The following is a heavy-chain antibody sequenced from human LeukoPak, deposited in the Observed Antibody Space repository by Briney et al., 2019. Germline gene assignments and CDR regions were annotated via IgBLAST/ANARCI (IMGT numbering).Heavy chain of an antibody. CDR3: AKDKAYYYDSSGYYIGSGLDY. CDR2: IQYDGSNK. CDR1: GFTFSSYG. D-gene: IGHD3-22*01. Sequence: GGSLRLSCAASGFTFSSYGMHWVRQAPGKGLEWVAFIQYDGSNKYYADSVKGRFTISRDNSKNTLYLQMNSLRAEDTAVYYCAKDKAYYYDSSGYYIGSGLDYWGQGTLVTVSS. V-gene: IGHV3-30*02. J-gene: IGHJ4*02.